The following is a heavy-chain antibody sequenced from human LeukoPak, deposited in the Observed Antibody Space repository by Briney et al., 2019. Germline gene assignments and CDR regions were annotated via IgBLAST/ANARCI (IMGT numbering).Heavy chain of an antibody. CDR2: IIPIFGTA. J-gene: IGHJ4*02. V-gene: IGHV1-69*13. D-gene: IGHD3-10*01. CDR3: ARDLVGSAISYSSGAWDY. Sequence: ASVKVSCKASGYTFTSYGISWVRQAPGQGLEWMGGIIPIFGTADYAQKFQGRVTITADESTSTAYMELSSLRAEDTAVYYCARDLVGSAISYSSGAWDYWGQGTLVTVSS. CDR1: GYTFTSYG.